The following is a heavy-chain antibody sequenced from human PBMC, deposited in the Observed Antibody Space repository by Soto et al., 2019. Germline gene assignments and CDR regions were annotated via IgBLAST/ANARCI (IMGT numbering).Heavy chain of an antibody. D-gene: IGHD2-2*01. J-gene: IGHJ4*02. Sequence: QVQLQESGPGLVKPSETLSLTLGVSCSSISSNYWWGWIRQTPGTGLEWIGYIFSTGSTYYNPSRQSRVNMSVGTANNQFSLRLNSVSAVDTDVYYCATKPNIRYYFDFWGQGTLVPAS. V-gene: IGHV4-28*01. CDR3: ATKPNIRYYFDF. CDR1: CSSISSNYW. CDR2: IFSTGST.